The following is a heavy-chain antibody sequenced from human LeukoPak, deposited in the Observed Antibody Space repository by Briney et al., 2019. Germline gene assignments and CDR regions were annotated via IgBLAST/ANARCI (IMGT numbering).Heavy chain of an antibody. J-gene: IGHJ4*02. CDR2: IFHSGST. V-gene: IGHV4-39*07. Sequence: SETLSLTCTVSGASISSNNYYWGWVRQPPGKGLEWTGEIFHSGSTNHHPSLESRLTISMDKSKNSFSLRLTSVTAADTAVYYCAREIFGARAFQYWGQGILVTVSS. CDR3: AREIFGARAFQY. D-gene: IGHD3-3*01. CDR1: GASISSNNYY.